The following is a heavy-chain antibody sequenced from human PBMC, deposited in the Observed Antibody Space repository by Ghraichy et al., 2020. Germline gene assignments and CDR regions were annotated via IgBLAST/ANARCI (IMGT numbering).Heavy chain of an antibody. CDR3: ARGKAVAGTLYDY. J-gene: IGHJ4*02. CDR1: GGSISNNNYY. D-gene: IGHD6-19*01. Sequence: SETLSLTCTVSGGSISNNNYYWGWIRQPPGKGLEWIGSIYYSGSTYYNPSLKSRVSISEDTSKNQFSLKLSSVTAADTAVYYCARGKAVAGTLYDYWGQGTLVTVSS. CDR2: IYYSGST. V-gene: IGHV4-39*07.